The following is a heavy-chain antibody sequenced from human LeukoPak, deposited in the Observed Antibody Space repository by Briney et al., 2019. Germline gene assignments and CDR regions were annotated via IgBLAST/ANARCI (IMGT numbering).Heavy chain of an antibody. CDR1: GFTFTTFG. CDR3: ARVSFSETYYDSSRGDY. Sequence: GASVKVSCKTSGFTFTTFGISWVRQAPGQGLEWMGWTSAQNGKTNSAQKFQGRVTMTTDTSTATAYMELRSLRSDDTAVYYCARVSFSETYYDSSRGDYWGQGTLVTVSS. D-gene: IGHD3-22*01. CDR2: TSAQNGKT. V-gene: IGHV1-18*01. J-gene: IGHJ4*02.